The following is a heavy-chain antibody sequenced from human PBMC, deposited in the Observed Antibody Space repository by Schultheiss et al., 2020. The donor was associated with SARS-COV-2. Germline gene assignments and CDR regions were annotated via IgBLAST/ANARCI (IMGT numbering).Heavy chain of an antibody. CDR3: ARTYYDSSGHDY. J-gene: IGHJ4*02. V-gene: IGHV4-34*01. Sequence: SETLSLTCTVSGGSISSYYWSWIRQPPGKGLEWIGEINHSGSTNYNPSLKSRVTISVDTSKNQFSLKLSFVTAADTAVYYCARTYYDSSGHDYWGQGTLVTVSS. D-gene: IGHD3-22*01. CDR1: GGSISSYY. CDR2: INHSGST.